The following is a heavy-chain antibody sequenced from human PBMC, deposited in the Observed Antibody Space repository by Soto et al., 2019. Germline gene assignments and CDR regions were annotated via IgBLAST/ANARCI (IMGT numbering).Heavy chain of an antibody. D-gene: IGHD3-3*01. Sequence: GGSLRLSCAASGFTFSSYAMHWVRQAPGKGLEWVAVISYDGSNKYYADSVKGRFTISRDNSKNTLYLQMNSLRAEDTAVYYCARDSRADDFWSGYYNPYYYYYGMDVWRQGTTVTVSS. V-gene: IGHV3-30-3*01. J-gene: IGHJ6*02. CDR1: GFTFSSYA. CDR3: ARDSRADDFWSGYYNPYYYYYGMDV. CDR2: ISYDGSNK.